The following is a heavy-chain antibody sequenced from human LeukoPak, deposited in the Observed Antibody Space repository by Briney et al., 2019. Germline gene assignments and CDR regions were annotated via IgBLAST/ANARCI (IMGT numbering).Heavy chain of an antibody. CDR1: GDSISSSCY. CDR3: ARAYGDYGRFDY. J-gene: IGHJ4*02. D-gene: IGHD4-17*01. Sequence: SETLSLTCTVSGDSISSSCYWGWIRQPPGKGLEWIGSVYYSGSTYYNPSLKSRVTMSVDTSKSHFSLKLSSVTAADTAVYYCARAYGDYGRFDYWGQGTLVTVSS. V-gene: IGHV4-39*01. CDR2: VYYSGST.